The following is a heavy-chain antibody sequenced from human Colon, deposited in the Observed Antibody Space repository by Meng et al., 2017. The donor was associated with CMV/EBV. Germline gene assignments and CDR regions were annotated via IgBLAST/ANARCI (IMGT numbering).Heavy chain of an antibody. V-gene: IGHV3-21*01. D-gene: IGHD2-2*02. CDR1: GFTFSSYS. CDR3: ARDGGLVVVPAAIGAYYYGMDV. Sequence: GESLKISCAASGFTFSSYSMNWVRQAPGKGLEWVSSISSSSSYIYYADSVKGRFTISRDNAKNSLYLQTNSLRAEDTAVYYCARDGGLVVVPAAIGAYYYGMDVWGQGTTVTVSS. CDR2: ISSSSSYI. J-gene: IGHJ6*02.